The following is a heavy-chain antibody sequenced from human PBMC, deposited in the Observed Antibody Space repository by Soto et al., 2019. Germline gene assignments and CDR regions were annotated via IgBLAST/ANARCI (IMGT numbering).Heavy chain of an antibody. V-gene: IGHV3-30*18. CDR2: VSNDGSNK. D-gene: IGHD2-15*01. CDR3: AKVVVAYTIGWYHPHVDY. CDR1: GFTFSSYV. Sequence: QVQLVESGGGVVQPGRSLRLSCAASGFTFSSYVMHWVRQAPGKGLEWVAVVSNDGSNKDYADSVKGRFTISRDNSKNTLYLPMNSLRAEDTAVYYCAKVVVAYTIGWYHPHVDYCGQGTVVNVSS. J-gene: IGHJ4*02.